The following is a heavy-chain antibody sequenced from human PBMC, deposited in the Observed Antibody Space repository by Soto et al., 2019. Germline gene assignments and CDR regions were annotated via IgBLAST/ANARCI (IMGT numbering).Heavy chain of an antibody. Sequence: QVQLQESGPGLVKPSQTLSLTCTVSGGSISSDYYCWSWIRQSAEKGLEWIGHIYHSVNTYSNPSLSSRVTISVDTSKNHFSLKLTSVTAADTAVYYCARGPSGVKVDNWGQGTLVTVSS. D-gene: IGHD3-16*01. CDR2: IYHSVNT. CDR1: GGSISSDYYC. CDR3: ARGPSGVKVDN. J-gene: IGHJ4*02. V-gene: IGHV4-30-4*01.